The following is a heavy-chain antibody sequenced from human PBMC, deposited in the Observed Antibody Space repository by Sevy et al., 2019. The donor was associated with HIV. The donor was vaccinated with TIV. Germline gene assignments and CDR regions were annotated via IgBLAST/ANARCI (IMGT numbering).Heavy chain of an antibody. J-gene: IGHJ4*02. V-gene: IGHV3-30*02. D-gene: IGHD2-21*02. CDR3: ANGDYYFDY. CDR1: GFTFRTYG. CDR2: IRYDGNNK. Sequence: GGSLRLSCAASGFTFRTYGMQWVRQAPGKGLEWVAFIRYDGNNKYYTDSVKGRFTISRDNSENTLYLHMNSLRAEDTAVYYCANGDYYFDYWGQGTLVTVSS.